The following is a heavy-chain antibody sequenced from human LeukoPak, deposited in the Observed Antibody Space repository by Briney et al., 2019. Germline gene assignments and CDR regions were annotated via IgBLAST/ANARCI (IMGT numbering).Heavy chain of an antibody. Sequence: GTSVKVSCKASGGTFSSYAISWVRQAPGQGLEWMGGIIPIFGTANYAQKFQGGVTITADESTSTAYMELSSLRSEDTAVYYCARGAGERDYYYYMDVWGKGTTVTVSS. V-gene: IGHV1-69*13. J-gene: IGHJ6*03. CDR1: GGTFSSYA. CDR2: IIPIFGTA. D-gene: IGHD4-17*01. CDR3: ARGAGERDYYYYMDV.